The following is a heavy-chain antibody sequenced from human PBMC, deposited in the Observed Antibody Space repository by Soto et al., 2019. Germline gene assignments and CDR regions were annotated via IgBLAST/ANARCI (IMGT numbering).Heavy chain of an antibody. Sequence: SETLSLTCAVYGGSFSGYYWSWIRQSPGKGLEWIGEINHSGTTNYNPSLKSRVTMSVDTSKNQFSLRLTSVTAADTAVYFCARGSSSYYDYGMDVWGQGTTVTVSS. V-gene: IGHV4-34*01. CDR2: INHSGTT. CDR1: GGSFSGYY. CDR3: ARGSSSYYDYGMDV. J-gene: IGHJ6*02. D-gene: IGHD6-6*01.